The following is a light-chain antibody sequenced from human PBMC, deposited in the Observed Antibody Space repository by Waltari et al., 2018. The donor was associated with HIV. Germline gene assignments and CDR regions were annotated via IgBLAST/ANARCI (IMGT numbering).Light chain of an antibody. Sequence: QSALTQPASVSGSPGQSITISCTGTSSDVGGYNYVSWYQQPPGKAPKLMIYDVSNRPAGVSNRFSGSKSCNTASLTISGLQAEDEADYYCSSYTSSSTLVVFGGGTKLTVL. J-gene: IGLJ2*01. CDR3: SSYTSSSTLVV. V-gene: IGLV2-14*03. CDR2: DVS. CDR1: SSDVGGYNY.